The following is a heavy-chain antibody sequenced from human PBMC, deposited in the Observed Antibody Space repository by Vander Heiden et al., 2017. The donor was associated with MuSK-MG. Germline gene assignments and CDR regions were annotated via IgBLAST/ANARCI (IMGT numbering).Heavy chain of an antibody. CDR1: GGSISSSSYY. V-gene: IGHV4-39*07. J-gene: IGHJ6*02. CDR2: IYYSGST. D-gene: IGHD3-22*01. CDR3: ARGRVVVIGNPPTYYYYYGMDV. Sequence: QLQLQESGPGLVKPSETLSLTCTVPGGSISSSSYYWGWIRQPPGKGLEWIGSIYYSGSTYYNPSLKSRVTISVDTSKNQFSLKLSSVTAADTAVYYCARGRVVVIGNPPTYYYYYGMDVWGQGTTVTVSS.